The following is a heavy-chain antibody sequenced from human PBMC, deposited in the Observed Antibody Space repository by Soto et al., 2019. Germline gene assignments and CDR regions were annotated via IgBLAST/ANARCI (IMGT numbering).Heavy chain of an antibody. CDR2: IIPGNGNT. CDR1: GYTFISYA. D-gene: IGHD6-13*01. Sequence: ASVKVSCKASGYTFISYAMQWVRQAPGQRLEWMGWIIPGNGNTKSSQKFQVRITFTRDTSANTAYMEVSSLRSDDTAVYYCARDRLASSWRYYYGMDVWGQGTTVTVSS. J-gene: IGHJ6*02. V-gene: IGHV1-3*01. CDR3: ARDRLASSWRYYYGMDV.